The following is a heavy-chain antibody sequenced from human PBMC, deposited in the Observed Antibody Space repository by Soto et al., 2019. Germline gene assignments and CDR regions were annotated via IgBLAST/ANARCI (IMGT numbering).Heavy chain of an antibody. CDR2: INAGNGNT. CDR3: ATRGRDSSSSHYYYGMDV. J-gene: IGHJ6*02. V-gene: IGHV1-3*01. CDR1: GYTFTSYA. Sequence: ASVKVSCKASGYTFTSYAMHWVRQAPGQRLEWMGWINAGNGNTKYSQKFQGRVTITRDTSASTAYMELSSLRSEDTAVYYCATRGRDSSSSHYYYGMDVWGQGTTVTVSS. D-gene: IGHD6-6*01.